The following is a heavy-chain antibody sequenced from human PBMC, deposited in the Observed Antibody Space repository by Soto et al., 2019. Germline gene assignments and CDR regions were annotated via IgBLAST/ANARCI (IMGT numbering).Heavy chain of an antibody. J-gene: IGHJ6*02. CDR2: INHSGGT. V-gene: IGHV4-34*01. Sequence: SETLSLTCSVHGGSFSGHFGSWIRQPPGKGLEWIGEINHSGGTNYNPSLKSRVTISVDTSRNQFSLKVNSVTAADTAVYHCSRGSGGRGYYYSGMDVWSQGTTVTVAS. CDR3: SRGSGGRGYYYSGMDV. CDR1: GGSFSGHF.